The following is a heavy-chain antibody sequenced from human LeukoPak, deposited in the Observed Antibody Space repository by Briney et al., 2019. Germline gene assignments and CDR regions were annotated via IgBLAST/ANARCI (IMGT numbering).Heavy chain of an antibody. CDR3: ARTREGYYYGSGSYSVNWFDP. J-gene: IGHJ5*02. V-gene: IGHV1-2*06. CDR1: GYTFTGYY. D-gene: IGHD3-10*01. CDR2: INPNSDGT. Sequence: ASVKVSCKASGYTFTGYYMHWVRQAPGQGLEWMGRINPNSDGTNYAQKFQGRVTMTRDTSISTAYMELSRLRSDDTAVYYCARTREGYYYGSGSYSVNWFDPWGQGTLVTVSS.